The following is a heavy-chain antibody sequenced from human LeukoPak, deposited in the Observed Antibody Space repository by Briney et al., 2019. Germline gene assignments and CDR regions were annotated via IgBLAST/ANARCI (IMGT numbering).Heavy chain of an antibody. V-gene: IGHV1-69*04. CDR3: ARDPHGYYYGDY. Sequence: SVKVSFKCTGGTFISYTISWVRQATGQGLDGMGRMIPILCIGNNAQKLRGRATLTANKSTSTAYMELSSLRSEDTSVYYRARDPHGYYYGDYWGHGTLVTASS. CDR1: GGTFISYT. J-gene: IGHJ4*01. CDR2: MIPILCIG. D-gene: IGHD3-22*01.